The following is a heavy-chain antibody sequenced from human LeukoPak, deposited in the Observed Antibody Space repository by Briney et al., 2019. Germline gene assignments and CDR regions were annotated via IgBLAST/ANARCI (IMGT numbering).Heavy chain of an antibody. CDR2: IKKDGSEK. CDR3: ARHLSGVTGYTYGRGIDY. J-gene: IGHJ4*02. Sequence: GGSLTLSCAASGFTFSSYWMSWVRQAPGKGLEWVANIKKDGSEKYYVDSVKGRFTISRDNAKKSLYLQVNSLRAEDTAVYYCARHLSGVTGYTYGRGIDYWGQGTLVTVSS. V-gene: IGHV3-7*01. D-gene: IGHD5-18*01. CDR1: GFTFSSYW.